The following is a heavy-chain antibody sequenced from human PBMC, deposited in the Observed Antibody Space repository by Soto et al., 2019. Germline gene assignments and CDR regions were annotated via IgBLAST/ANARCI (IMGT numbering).Heavy chain of an antibody. V-gene: IGHV4-31*03. CDR3: ARGPDPLNYGMQYYFDY. CDR1: GGSISSGGYY. CDR2: IYYSGST. Sequence: SETLSLTCTVSGGSISSGGYYWSWIRQHPGKGLEWIGYIYYSGSTYYNPSLKSRVTISVDTSKNQFSLKLSSVTAADTAVYYCARGPDPLNYGMQYYFDYWGQGTLVTVSS. J-gene: IGHJ4*02. D-gene: IGHD4-17*01.